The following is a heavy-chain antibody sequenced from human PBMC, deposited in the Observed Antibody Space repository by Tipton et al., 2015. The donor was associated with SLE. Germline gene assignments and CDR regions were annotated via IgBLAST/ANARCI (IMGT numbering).Heavy chain of an antibody. CDR1: GGSVKEYY. Sequence: TLSLTCTVSGGSVKEYYWSWIRQPPGKGLEWIGYIYYSGSTNYNPSLKSRVTISVDTSRNQFSLKLTSVTAADTAVYYCARDSPSADGGFYSDYWGQGTLVTVSS. D-gene: IGHD3-16*01. V-gene: IGHV4-59*02. CDR3: ARDSPSADGGFYSDY. CDR2: IYYSGST. J-gene: IGHJ4*02.